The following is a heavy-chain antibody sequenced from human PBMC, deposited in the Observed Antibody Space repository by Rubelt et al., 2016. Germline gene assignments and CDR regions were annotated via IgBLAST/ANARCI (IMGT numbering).Heavy chain of an antibody. Sequence: HSGCTNYNPSLKSRVTISVDPSKNQFSLKLSSVTAADTAVYYCARWTDGYQKDIVVVPAAIRDYYYYYMDVWGKVTTVTVSS. J-gene: IGHJ6*03. CDR2: HSGCT. D-gene: IGHD2-2*02. V-gene: IGHV4-34*01. CDR3: ARWTDGYQKDIVVVPAAIRDYYYYYMDV.